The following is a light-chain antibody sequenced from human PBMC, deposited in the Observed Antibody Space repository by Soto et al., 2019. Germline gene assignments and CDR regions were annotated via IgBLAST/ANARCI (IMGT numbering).Light chain of an antibody. J-gene: IGLJ1*01. CDR3: ISYTSDDVRYV. CDR2: EVS. Sequence: QSVLTQPASVSGTPGQSITISCTGSNSDVGLYDFVSWYQHHPSRAPKLIVSEVSHRPSGISNRFSGSKSGNTASLTISGLQSEDEADYYCISYTSDDVRYVFGTGTKVTVL. CDR1: NSDVGLYDF. V-gene: IGLV2-14*01.